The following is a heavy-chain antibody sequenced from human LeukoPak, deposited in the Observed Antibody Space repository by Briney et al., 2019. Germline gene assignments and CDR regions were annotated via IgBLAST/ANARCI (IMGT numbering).Heavy chain of an antibody. CDR3: AKDLASY. J-gene: IGHJ4*02. Sequence: GRSLRLSCAASGFTFSSYGMHWVRQAPGKGLEWVAVISYDGSNKYYADSVKGRFPISRDNSKNTLYLQMNSLRAEDTAVYYCAKDLASYWGQGTLVTVSS. V-gene: IGHV3-30*18. CDR2: ISYDGSNK. CDR1: GFTFSSYG.